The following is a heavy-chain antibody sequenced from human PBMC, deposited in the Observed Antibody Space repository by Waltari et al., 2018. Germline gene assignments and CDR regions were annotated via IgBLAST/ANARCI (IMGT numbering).Heavy chain of an antibody. CDR3: ARQIYCSGGSCYPLGAFDI. J-gene: IGHJ3*02. CDR2: IYHSGST. Sequence: QLQLQESGPGLVKPSETLSLTCTVSGGSISSSSYYWGWIRQPQGKGLEWIGRIYHSGSTYYNPSLKSRVTISVDTSKNQFSLKLSSVTAADTAVYYCARQIYCSGGSCYPLGAFDIWGQGTMVTVSS. D-gene: IGHD2-15*01. CDR1: GGSISSSSYY. V-gene: IGHV4-39*01.